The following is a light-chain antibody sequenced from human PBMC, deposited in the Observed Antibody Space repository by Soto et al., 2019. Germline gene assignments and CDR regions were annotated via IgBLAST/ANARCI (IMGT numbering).Light chain of an antibody. Sequence: QSVLTQPPSVSAAPGQKVTIYCSGSSSNIGNNFVSWYQQLPGTAPKLLIYDNDKRPSGIPDRFSGSKSGTSATLGITGLQTGDEADYYCATWDGSLSAVVFGGGTKLTVL. J-gene: IGLJ2*01. CDR1: SSNIGNNF. CDR2: DND. V-gene: IGLV1-51*01. CDR3: ATWDGSLSAVV.